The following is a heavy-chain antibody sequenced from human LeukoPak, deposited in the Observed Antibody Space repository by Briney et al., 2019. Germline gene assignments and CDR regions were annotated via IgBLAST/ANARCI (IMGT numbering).Heavy chain of an antibody. D-gene: IGHD4-17*01. CDR1: GFTFSSYS. Sequence: GGSLRLSCAASGFTFSSYSMNWVRQAPGKGLEWVSYISSSSSTIYYADSVKGRFTISRDNAKNSLYLQMNSLRAGDTAVYYCARAASPYGDSYFDYWGQGTLVTVSS. J-gene: IGHJ4*02. CDR3: ARAASPYGDSYFDY. V-gene: IGHV3-48*01. CDR2: ISSSSSTI.